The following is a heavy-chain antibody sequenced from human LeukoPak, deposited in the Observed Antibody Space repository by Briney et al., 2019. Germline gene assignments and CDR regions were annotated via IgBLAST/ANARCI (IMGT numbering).Heavy chain of an antibody. CDR3: ARYATTGHDY. CDR1: GFTFSSYA. CDR2: ITINGDIT. J-gene: IGHJ4*02. D-gene: IGHD1-1*01. Sequence: GGSLRLSCAASGFTFSSYAMHSVRPAPGKGPEYVSAITINGDITYYANSVKGRFTISRDNSKNTLYLQMGSLRAEDMAVYFCARYATTGHDYWGQGTLVTVSS. V-gene: IGHV3-64*01.